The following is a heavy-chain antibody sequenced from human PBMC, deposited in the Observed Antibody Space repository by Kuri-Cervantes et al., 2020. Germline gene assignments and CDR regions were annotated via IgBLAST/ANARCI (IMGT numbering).Heavy chain of an antibody. CDR1: GGSVSSGRYY. D-gene: IGHD2-15*01. Sequence: SETLSLTCTVSGGSVSSGRYYWSWIRQPPGKGLEWIGYIYYSGSTNYNPSLKSRVTISVDTSKNQFSLKLSSVTAADTAVYYCAVGPEGYCSGGSCYSGSPYNWFDPWGQGTLVTVSS. CDR3: AVGPEGYCSGGSCYSGSPYNWFDP. J-gene: IGHJ5*02. CDR2: IYYSGST. V-gene: IGHV4-61*01.